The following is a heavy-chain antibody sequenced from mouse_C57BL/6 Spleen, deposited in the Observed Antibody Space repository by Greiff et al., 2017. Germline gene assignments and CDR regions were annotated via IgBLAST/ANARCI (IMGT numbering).Heavy chain of an antibody. Sequence: QVQLKQSGAELAKPGASVKLSCKASGYTFTSCWMHWVKQRPGQGLEWIGYINPSSGYTKYNQKFKDKATLTADKSSSTAYMQLSSLTYEDSAVYYCARREPVAWFAYWGQGTLVTVSA. J-gene: IGHJ3*01. CDR2: INPSSGYT. CDR3: ARREPVAWFAY. V-gene: IGHV1-7*01. CDR1: GYTFTSCW.